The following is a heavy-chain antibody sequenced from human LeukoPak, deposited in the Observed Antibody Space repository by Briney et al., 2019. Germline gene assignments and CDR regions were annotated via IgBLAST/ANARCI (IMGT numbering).Heavy chain of an antibody. Sequence: PWQTLSLTCAISGDSVSSNSAAWIWVRQSPSRGLEWLGRAYYRSQWFADYALSMKSRIAINADLSKNQFSLQLNSVTPDDTAVYYCAREVSGFDPWGQGTLVTVSS. CDR1: GDSVSSNSAA. CDR2: AYYRSQWFA. V-gene: IGHV6-1*01. J-gene: IGHJ5*02. CDR3: AREVSGFDP.